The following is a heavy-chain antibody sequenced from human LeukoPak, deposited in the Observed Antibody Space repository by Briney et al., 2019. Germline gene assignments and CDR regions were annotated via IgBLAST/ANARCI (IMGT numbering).Heavy chain of an antibody. V-gene: IGHV3-7*03. CDR2: IREDESEK. CDR3: ARDSRYSRGVGDFDY. CDR1: GFTFSSHW. J-gene: IGHJ4*02. D-gene: IGHD5-18*01. Sequence: GGSLRLSCAASGFTFSSHWMSWVRQAPGKGLGWVANIREDESEKYYVDSVKGRFTISRDNANNSLFLQMNSLRAEDTAVYYCARDSRYSRGVGDFDYWGQGTLVSVSS.